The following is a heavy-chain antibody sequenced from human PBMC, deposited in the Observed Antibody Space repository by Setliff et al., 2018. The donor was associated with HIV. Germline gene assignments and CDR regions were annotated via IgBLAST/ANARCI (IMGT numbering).Heavy chain of an antibody. D-gene: IGHD3-10*01. V-gene: IGHV4-59*11. CDR3: ARDIDGSGRGFDI. Sequence: SETLSLTCTVSGGSISSHNWGWIRQPPGRGLERIVYMYYTGRTNYNPSLKSRVTTSVDTSKNQFSLKLNSVTAADTAVYYCARDIDGSGRGFDIWGQGTMVTVSS. CDR2: MYYTGRT. J-gene: IGHJ3*02. CDR1: GGSISSHN.